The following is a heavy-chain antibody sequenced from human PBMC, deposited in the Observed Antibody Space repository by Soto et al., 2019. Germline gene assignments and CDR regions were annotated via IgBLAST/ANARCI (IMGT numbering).Heavy chain of an antibody. CDR2: SSGSGGST. D-gene: IGHD2-15*01. J-gene: IGHJ6*03. Sequence: GGSLRLSCAASGCTFSSYAMSWVRQAPGKGLEWVSASSGSGGSTYYADSVKGRFTISRDNSKNTLYLQMNSLRAEDTAVYYCAKDGYCSGGSCYVPSYYYYYMDVWGKGTTVTVSS. CDR1: GCTFSSYA. V-gene: IGHV3-23*01. CDR3: AKDGYCSGGSCYVPSYYYYYMDV.